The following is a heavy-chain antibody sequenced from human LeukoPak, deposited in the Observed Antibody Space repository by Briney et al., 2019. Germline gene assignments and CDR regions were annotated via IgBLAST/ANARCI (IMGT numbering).Heavy chain of an antibody. D-gene: IGHD6-19*01. CDR1: GFTFSSYW. J-gene: IGHJ4*02. Sequence: GRSLRLSCAASGFTFSSYWMHWVRQAPGKGLVWVSRINSDGSSTTYADFVKGRFTISRDNATNTLYLKMNSLRADDTAVYYCARAFGYSSGWYDYCGQGTLVTVSS. CDR3: ARAFGYSSGWYDY. V-gene: IGHV3-74*01. CDR2: INSDGSST.